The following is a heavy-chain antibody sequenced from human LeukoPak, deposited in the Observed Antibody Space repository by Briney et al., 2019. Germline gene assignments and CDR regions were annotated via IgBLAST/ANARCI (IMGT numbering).Heavy chain of an antibody. V-gene: IGHV3-48*01. D-gene: IGHD2-2*01. Sequence: PGGSLRLSCAASGFTFSSYSMNWVRQAPGKGLEWVSYISSSSSTIYYADSVKGRFTISRDNAKNSLYLQMNSLRAEDTAVYYCALDCSSTSCYDLFDYWGQGTLVTVSS. CDR2: ISSSSSTI. CDR1: GFTFSSYS. CDR3: ALDCSSTSCYDLFDY. J-gene: IGHJ4*02.